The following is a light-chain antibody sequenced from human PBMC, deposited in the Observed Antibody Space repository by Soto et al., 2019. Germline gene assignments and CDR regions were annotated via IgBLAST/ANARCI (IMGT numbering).Light chain of an antibody. CDR1: QSVRCNY. CDR2: GPS. CDR3: HQFGMSPFT. Sequence: EVVLTQSPGTLSLSPGESATLSCRASQSVRCNYFAWYQQKPGQAPRLLVYGPSVRAAGIPDRFRGSGSRTDCNRTINRLESEYFAVYYCHQFGMSPFTFGPGTTLDIK. V-gene: IGKV3-20*01. J-gene: IGKJ3*01.